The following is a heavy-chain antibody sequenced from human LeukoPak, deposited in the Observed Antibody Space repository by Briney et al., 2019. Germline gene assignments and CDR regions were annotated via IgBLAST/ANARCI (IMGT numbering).Heavy chain of an antibody. V-gene: IGHV4-34*01. D-gene: IGHD2-15*01. Sequence: SETLSLTCTVSGGSISSYYWSWIRQPPGKGLEWIGEINHSGSTNYNPSLKSRVTISVDTSKNQFSLKLSSVTAADTAVYYCARGKSGGRLLDYWGQGTLVTVSS. CDR2: INHSGST. CDR3: ARGKSGGRLLDY. CDR1: GGSISSYY. J-gene: IGHJ4*02.